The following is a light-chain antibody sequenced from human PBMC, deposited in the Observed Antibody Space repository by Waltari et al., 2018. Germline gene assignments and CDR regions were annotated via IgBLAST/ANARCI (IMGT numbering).Light chain of an antibody. V-gene: IGKV1-5*03. CDR1: RSIRRY. J-gene: IGKJ4*01. Sequence: DIQLTQSPSTLSASVGDRVTITCRASRSIRRYMAWYQQKPGKAPQLLIHEASTLETGVPSTFSGSESGTEFTLTISSLQPDDVATYYCQQYSTNSLTFGGGTKVEIK. CDR2: EAS. CDR3: QQYSTNSLT.